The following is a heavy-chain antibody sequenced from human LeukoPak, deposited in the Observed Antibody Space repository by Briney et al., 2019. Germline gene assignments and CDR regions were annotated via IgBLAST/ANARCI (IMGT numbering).Heavy chain of an antibody. D-gene: IGHD3-22*01. V-gene: IGHV4-39*07. J-gene: IGHJ5*02. CDR1: GGSISSSFYY. CDR2: IYYSGST. CDR3: ARGKNYYDSSGYGAHLDWFDP. Sequence: SETLSLTCTVSGGSISSSFYYWGWIRQPPGKGLEWIGSIYYSGSTYYNPSLKSRVTISVDTSKNQFSLKLSSVTAADTAVYYCARGKNYYDSSGYGAHLDWFDPWGRGTLVTVSS.